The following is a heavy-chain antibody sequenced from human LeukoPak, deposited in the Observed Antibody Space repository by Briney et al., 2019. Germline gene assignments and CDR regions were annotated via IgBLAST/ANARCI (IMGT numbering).Heavy chain of an antibody. Sequence: ASAKVSCKASGYTFTNYYVHWVRQAPGQGLEWMGTVNLSGGSTTCAQKFQGRVTMTRDTSTRTVYMELSSLRTEDTAVYYCARDHNYLDYGQGFDPWGQGTLVTVSS. CDR3: ARDHNYLDYGQGFDP. CDR1: GYTFTNYY. V-gene: IGHV1-46*01. D-gene: IGHD4-17*01. CDR2: VNLSGGST. J-gene: IGHJ5*02.